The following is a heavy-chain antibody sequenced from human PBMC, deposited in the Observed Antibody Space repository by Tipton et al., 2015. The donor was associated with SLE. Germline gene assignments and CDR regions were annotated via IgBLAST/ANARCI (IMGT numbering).Heavy chain of an antibody. CDR3: ARDLSGYTYDY. CDR2: IYYSGNT. J-gene: IGHJ4*02. Sequence: TLSLTCTVSGGSISSGAYCWSWIRQHPGKGLEWIGYIYYSGNTYYNPSLKSRVIMSVDTSKNQFSLKLSSVTAADTAVYYCARDLSGYTYDYWGQGTLVTVSS. V-gene: IGHV4-31*03. CDR1: GGSISSGAYC. D-gene: IGHD5-18*01.